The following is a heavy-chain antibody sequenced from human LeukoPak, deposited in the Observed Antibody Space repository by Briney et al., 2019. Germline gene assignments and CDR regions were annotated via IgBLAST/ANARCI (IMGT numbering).Heavy chain of an antibody. J-gene: IGHJ4*02. CDR3: AKDYRGYDYGIGIFDY. D-gene: IGHD5-12*01. CDR2: ISYDGSNK. V-gene: IGHV3-30*18. Sequence: GGSLRLSCAASGFTFSSYEMNWVRQAPGKGLEWVAVISYDGSNKYYADSVKGRFTISRDNSKNTLYLQMNSLRAEDTAVYYCAKDYRGYDYGIGIFDYWGQGTLVTVSS. CDR1: GFTFSSYE.